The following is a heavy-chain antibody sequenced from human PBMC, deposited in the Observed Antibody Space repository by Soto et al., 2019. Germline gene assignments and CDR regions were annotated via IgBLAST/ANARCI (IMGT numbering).Heavy chain of an antibody. D-gene: IGHD2-15*01. J-gene: IGHJ4*02. CDR2: ISYDGSNK. CDR3: AKEGADLQEGKEVVAATEYYFDY. V-gene: IGHV3-30*18. Sequence: QVQLVESGGGVVQPGRSLRLSCAASGFTFSSYGMHWVRQAPGKGLEWVAVISYDGSNKYYADSVKGRFTISRDNSKNTLYLQMNSLRAEDTAVYYCAKEGADLQEGKEVVAATEYYFDYWGQGTLVTVSS. CDR1: GFTFSSYG.